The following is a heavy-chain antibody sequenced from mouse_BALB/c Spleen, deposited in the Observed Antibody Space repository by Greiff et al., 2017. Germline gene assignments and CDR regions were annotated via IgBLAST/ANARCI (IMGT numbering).Heavy chain of an antibody. V-gene: IGHV5-9-4*01. Sequence: EVKVVESGGGLVKPGVSLKLSCAASGFTFSSYAMSWVRQSPEKRLEWVAEISSGGSYTYYPDTVTGRFTISRDNAKNTLYLEMSSLRSEDTAMYYCARDQGAMDYWGQGTSVTVSS. CDR1: GFTFSSYA. CDR2: ISSGGSYT. J-gene: IGHJ4*01. CDR3: ARDQGAMDY.